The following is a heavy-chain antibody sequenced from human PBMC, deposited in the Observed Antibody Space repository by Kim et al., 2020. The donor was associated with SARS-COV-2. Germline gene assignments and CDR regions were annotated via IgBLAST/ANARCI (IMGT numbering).Heavy chain of an antibody. CDR3: ARDGVDYGMDV. J-gene: IGHJ6*02. V-gene: IGHV4-31*02. Sequence: YSNPALKGRVTISVDTSKNQFSLKLSSVTAADTAVYYCARDGVDYGMDVWGQGTTVTVSS. D-gene: IGHD2-15*01.